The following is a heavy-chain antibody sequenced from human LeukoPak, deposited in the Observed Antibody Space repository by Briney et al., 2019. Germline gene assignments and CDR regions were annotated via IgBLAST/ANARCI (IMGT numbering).Heavy chain of an antibody. J-gene: IGHJ4*02. V-gene: IGHV3-11*05. CDR2: ISSSSSYT. Sequence: VKKKEWISYISSSSSYTNYVDSVKGRFTTSRDNAKNSLYLQMNSLRAEDTAVYYCARAVSVSSYYFDCWGQGTLVTVSS. CDR3: ARAVSVSSYYFDC. D-gene: IGHD5/OR15-5a*01.